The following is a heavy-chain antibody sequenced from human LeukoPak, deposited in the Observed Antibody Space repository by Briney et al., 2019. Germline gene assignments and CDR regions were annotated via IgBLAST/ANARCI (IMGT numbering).Heavy chain of an antibody. CDR3: AKVALLGGGYYRREIDY. V-gene: IGHV3-30*18. J-gene: IGHJ4*02. D-gene: IGHD3-22*01. Sequence: GGSLRLSCAASGFTFSSYGMHWVRQAPGKGLEWVAVISYDGSNKYYADSVKGRFTISRDKFKNTLYLQMNSLRVEDTAVYYCAKVALLGGGYYRREIDYWGQGTLVTVSS. CDR1: GFTFSSYG. CDR2: ISYDGSNK.